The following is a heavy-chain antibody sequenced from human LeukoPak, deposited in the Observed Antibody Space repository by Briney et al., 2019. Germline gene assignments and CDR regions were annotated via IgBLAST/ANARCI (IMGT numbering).Heavy chain of an antibody. D-gene: IGHD5-18*01. J-gene: IGHJ4*02. CDR3: ARKYSYGYGEVFDY. V-gene: IGHV3-21*01. CDR2: ISSSSSYI. CDR1: GFTFSSYS. Sequence: GGSLRLSCAASGFTFSSYSMNWFRQAPGKGLEGVSSISSSSSYIYYADSVKGRFTISRDNAKNSLYLQMNSLRAEDTAVYYCARKYSYGYGEVFDYWGQGTLVTVSS.